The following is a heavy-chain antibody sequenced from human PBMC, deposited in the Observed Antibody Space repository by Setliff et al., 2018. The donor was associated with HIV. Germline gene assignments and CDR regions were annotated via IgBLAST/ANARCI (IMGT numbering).Heavy chain of an antibody. Sequence: SETLSLTCTVSGGSIIDSRYFWGWIRQPPGKGLEWIGRIYYTGFTDYNPSLKSRLTMSVDTSKNQFSLKLSSVTAADTAVYFCSRGPPFDRWGRGTLVTVSS. CDR2: IYYTGFT. J-gene: IGHJ2*01. CDR1: GGSIIDSRYF. V-gene: IGHV4-39*07. CDR3: SRGPPFDR.